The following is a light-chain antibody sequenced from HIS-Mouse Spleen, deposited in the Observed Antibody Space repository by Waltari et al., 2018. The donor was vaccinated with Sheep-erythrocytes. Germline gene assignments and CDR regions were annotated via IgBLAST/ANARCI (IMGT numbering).Light chain of an antibody. CDR2: GAS. Sequence: EIVMTQSPATLSVSPGERATLACRASQSVSSNLAWYQQKPVQAPRPLIYGASTRATGIPARFSGSGSGTEFTLTISSMQSEDFAVYYCQQYNNWPPGTFGQGTKLEIK. CDR3: QQYNNWPPGT. J-gene: IGKJ2*02. V-gene: IGKV3-15*01. CDR1: QSVSSN.